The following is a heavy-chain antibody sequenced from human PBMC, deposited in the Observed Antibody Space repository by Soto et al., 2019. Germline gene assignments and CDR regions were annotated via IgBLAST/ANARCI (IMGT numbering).Heavy chain of an antibody. D-gene: IGHD6-6*01. CDR1: GFSFSTYG. V-gene: IGHV3-30*18. Sequence: LRLSCAASGFSFSTYGMHWVRQAPGKGLEWMAVISNDGSIKYYADSVKGRFTISRDNSKDTLFLQMNSLRGEDTAVYYCAKVVRADTTSSNFYYYSGMDVWGQGTTVTVSS. J-gene: IGHJ6*02. CDR3: AKVVRADTTSSNFYYYSGMDV. CDR2: ISNDGSIK.